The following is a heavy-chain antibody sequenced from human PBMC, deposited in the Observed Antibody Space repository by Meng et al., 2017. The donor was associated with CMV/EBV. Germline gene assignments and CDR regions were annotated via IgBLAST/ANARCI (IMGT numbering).Heavy chain of an antibody. J-gene: IGHJ5*02. D-gene: IGHD2-2*01. CDR3: ARRMASTSSSYWFDP. CDR1: GYSFTSYW. CDR2: IYPGDSDT. V-gene: IGHV5-51*01. Sequence: KVSCKGSGYSFTSYWIGWVRQMPGKGLEWMGIIYPGDSDTRYSPSFQGQVTISADKSISTAYLQWSSLKASDTAMYYCARRMASTSSSYWFDPWGQGTLVTVSS.